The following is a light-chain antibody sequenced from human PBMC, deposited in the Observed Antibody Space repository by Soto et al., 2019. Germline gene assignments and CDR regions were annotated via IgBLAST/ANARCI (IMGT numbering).Light chain of an antibody. Sequence: QSVLTQPPSVSAAPGQTVSISCSGSSSNIGNNYVSWYQQLPGAVPRHLIYDNNKRPSGIPDRFSGSKSGTSATLGITGLQTGDEADYYCGTWDSSLSAVVFGGGTKLTVL. CDR1: SSNIGNNY. V-gene: IGLV1-51*01. CDR2: DNN. CDR3: GTWDSSLSAVV. J-gene: IGLJ2*01.